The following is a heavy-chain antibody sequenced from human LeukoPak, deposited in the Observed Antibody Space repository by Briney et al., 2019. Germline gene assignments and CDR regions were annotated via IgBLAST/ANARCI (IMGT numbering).Heavy chain of an antibody. CDR3: ARDKVEPNDYGDYGPDYYYYGMDV. V-gene: IGHV3-21*01. CDR2: ISSSSSYI. D-gene: IGHD4-17*01. CDR1: GFTFSSYS. Sequence: GGSLRLSCAASGFTFSSYSMNWVRQAPGKGLEWVSSISSSSSYIYYADLVKGRFTISRDNAKNSLYLQMNSLRAEDTAVYYCARDKVEPNDYGDYGPDYYYYGMDVWGQGTTVTVSS. J-gene: IGHJ6*02.